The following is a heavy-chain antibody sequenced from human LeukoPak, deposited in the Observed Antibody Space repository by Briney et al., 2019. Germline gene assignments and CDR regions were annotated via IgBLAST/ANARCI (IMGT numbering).Heavy chain of an antibody. CDR1: GYSFSNCY. D-gene: IGHD3-3*01. CDR2: IYPGDSDT. J-gene: IGHJ4*02. Sequence: GESLKISCKGSGYSFSNCYIAWVRQMPGKGLEWMGIIYPGDSDTTYSPSFQGQVTMSADKSISAAYLQWSSLKASDTAMYYCARGSIYHDYWGQGTLVTVSS. V-gene: IGHV5-51*01. CDR3: ARGSIYHDY.